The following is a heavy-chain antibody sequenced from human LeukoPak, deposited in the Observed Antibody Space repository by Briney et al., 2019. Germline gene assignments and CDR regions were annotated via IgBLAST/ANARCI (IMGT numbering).Heavy chain of an antibody. CDR2: IRSKANSYAT. CDR3: TSLVRATTLGFEDY. D-gene: IGHD1-26*01. Sequence: GGSLKLSCAASGFTFSGSAMHWVRQASGKGLEWVGRIRSKANSYATAYAASVKGRFTISRDDSKNTAYLQMNSLKTEDTAVYYCTSLVRATTLGFEDYWGQGTLVTVSS. V-gene: IGHV3-73*01. CDR1: GFTFSGSA. J-gene: IGHJ4*02.